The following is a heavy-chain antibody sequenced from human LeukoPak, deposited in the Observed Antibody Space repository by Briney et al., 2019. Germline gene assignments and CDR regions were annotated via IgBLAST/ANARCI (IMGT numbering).Heavy chain of an antibody. CDR2: ISSSGTYI. Sequence: GGSLRLSCAASGFPFSHHSVDWVRQAPGKGLEWVSTISSSGTYIYYTESVQGRFIISRDNAKNSLFLQMNSLRVEDTAVYYCVTEMDGSGTYFDNWGQGTLVTVSS. CDR1: GFPFSHHS. J-gene: IGHJ4*02. D-gene: IGHD3-10*01. CDR3: VTEMDGSGTYFDN. V-gene: IGHV3-21*04.